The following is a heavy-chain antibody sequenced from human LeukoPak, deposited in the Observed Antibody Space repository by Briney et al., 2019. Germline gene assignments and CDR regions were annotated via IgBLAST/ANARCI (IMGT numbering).Heavy chain of an antibody. Sequence: ASVKVSCKASGYTFTGYYMHWVRQAPGQGLEWMGWINPNSGGTNYAQKFQGRVTMTRDTSISTAYMELSRLRSDDTAVYYCARVGSYSSSLVQDNWYFDLWGRGTLVTVSS. CDR1: GYTFTGYY. CDR3: ARVGSYSSSLVQDNWYFDL. V-gene: IGHV1-2*02. CDR2: INPNSGGT. J-gene: IGHJ2*01. D-gene: IGHD6-13*01.